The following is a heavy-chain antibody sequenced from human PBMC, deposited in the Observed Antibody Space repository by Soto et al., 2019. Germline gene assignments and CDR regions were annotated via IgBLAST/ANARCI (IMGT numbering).Heavy chain of an antibody. J-gene: IGHJ3*02. V-gene: IGHV1-2*04. CDR2: INPNSGGT. Sequence: ASVKISCKASGYTFTGYYMHWVRQAPGQGLEWMGWINPNSGGTNYAQKFQGWVTMTRDTSISTAYMELSRLRSDDTAVYYCARGRSRMNYGNALDIWGQGTMVTVSS. D-gene: IGHD4-17*01. CDR3: ARGRSRMNYGNALDI. CDR1: GYTFTGYY.